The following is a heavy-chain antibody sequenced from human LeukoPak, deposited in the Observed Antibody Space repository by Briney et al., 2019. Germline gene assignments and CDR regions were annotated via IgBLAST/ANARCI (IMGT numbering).Heavy chain of an antibody. J-gene: IGHJ4*02. V-gene: IGHV4-59*11. Sequence: SETLSLTCTVSGGTLSSHYWSWIRQPPGKGLEWIGYNYSRGNTKHNPSLKSRVNISIDTSQNQFSLKLNSVTAADTAVYYCARDGGSTWDFDYWGQGTLVTVSS. CDR2: NYSRGNT. CDR1: GGTLSSHY. CDR3: ARDGGSTWDFDY. D-gene: IGHD6-13*01.